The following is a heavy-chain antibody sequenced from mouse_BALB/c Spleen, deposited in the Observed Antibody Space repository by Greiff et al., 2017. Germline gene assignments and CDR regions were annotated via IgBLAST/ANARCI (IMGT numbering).Heavy chain of an antibody. V-gene: IGHV5-6-5*01. CDR2: ISSGGST. CDR1: GFTFSSYA. J-gene: IGHJ2*01. D-gene: IGHD2-4*01. CDR3: ARSIYYDYDGVYYFDY. Sequence: EVNVVESGGGLVKPGGSLKLSCAASGFTFSSYAMSWVRQTPEKRLEWVASISSGGSTYYPDSVKGRFTISRDNARNILYLQMSSLRSEDTAMYYCARSIYYDYDGVYYFDYWGQGTTLTVSS.